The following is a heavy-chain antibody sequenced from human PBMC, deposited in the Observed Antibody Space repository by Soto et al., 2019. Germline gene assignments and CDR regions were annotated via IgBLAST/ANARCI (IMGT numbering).Heavy chain of an antibody. J-gene: IGHJ4*02. V-gene: IGHV1-8*01. CDR1: GYTFTSYD. D-gene: IGHD1-1*01. Sequence: QVQLVQSGAEVKKPGSSVKVSCKASGYTFTSYDITGVRQATGQGLEWMGWMNPTSGNTGYAQKFQGRVTMTRDTSISTAYMELSRLRDEDTAVYYCAVPWNKQWCQGTQVTVSS. CDR2: MNPTSGNT. CDR3: AVPWNKQ.